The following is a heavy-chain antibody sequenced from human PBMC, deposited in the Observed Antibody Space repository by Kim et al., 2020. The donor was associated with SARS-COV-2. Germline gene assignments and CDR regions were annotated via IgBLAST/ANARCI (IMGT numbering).Heavy chain of an antibody. V-gene: IGHV3-30-3*01. Sequence: GGSLRLSCAASGFTFSSYAMHWVRQAPGKGLEWVAVISYDGSNKYYADSVKGRFTISRDNSKNTLYLQMNSLRAEDTAVYYCAGTEGYYYYMDVWGKGTTVTVSS. CDR3: AGTEGYYYYMDV. CDR2: ISYDGSNK. CDR1: GFTFSSYA. J-gene: IGHJ6*03.